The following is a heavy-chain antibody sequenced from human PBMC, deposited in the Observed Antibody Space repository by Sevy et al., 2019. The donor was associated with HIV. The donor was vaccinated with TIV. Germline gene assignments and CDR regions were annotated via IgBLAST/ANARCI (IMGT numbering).Heavy chain of an antibody. CDR2: ISGSDNTK. CDR1: GFTLSDYY. J-gene: IGHJ6*02. Sequence: GGSLRLSCAASGFTLSDYYMSWIRQPPGKGLEWVSYISGSDNTKYYADSVKGRFTISRDNAKNSLYLQMNSLRAEDTAVYYCARDHVKDGDLGDYYYFAMDVWGQGTTVTVSS. D-gene: IGHD4-17*01. CDR3: ARDHVKDGDLGDYYYFAMDV. V-gene: IGHV3-11*01.